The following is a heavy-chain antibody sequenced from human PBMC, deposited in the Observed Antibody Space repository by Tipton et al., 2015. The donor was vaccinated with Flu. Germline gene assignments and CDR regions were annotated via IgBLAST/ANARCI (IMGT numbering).Heavy chain of an antibody. CDR2: FYYSGST. Sequence: TLSLTCTVSGGSISSSSYYWGWIRQPPGKGLEWIGSFYYSGSTYYNPSLKSRVTISVDTSKNQFSLKLSSVTAADTAVYYCARDPTQRCGGDCYSTWASYYGMDVWGQGTTVTVSS. V-gene: IGHV4-39*07. J-gene: IGHJ6*02. CDR3: ARDPTQRCGGDCYSTWASYYGMDV. D-gene: IGHD2-21*02. CDR1: GGSISSSSYY.